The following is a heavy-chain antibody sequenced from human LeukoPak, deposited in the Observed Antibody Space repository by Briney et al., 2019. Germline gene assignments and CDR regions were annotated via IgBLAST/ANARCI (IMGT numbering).Heavy chain of an antibody. Sequence: GGSLRLSCAAFGFTFSSYTMNWVRQAPGKGLEWVSSISSSGSYIYYADSLKGRFTISRVNAKNSLYLQMNSLRAEDTAVYYCARPGYSGYIIGYYFDYWGQGTLVTVSS. J-gene: IGHJ4*02. CDR2: ISSSGSYI. D-gene: IGHD5-12*01. CDR1: GFTFSSYT. CDR3: ARPGYSGYIIGYYFDY. V-gene: IGHV3-21*06.